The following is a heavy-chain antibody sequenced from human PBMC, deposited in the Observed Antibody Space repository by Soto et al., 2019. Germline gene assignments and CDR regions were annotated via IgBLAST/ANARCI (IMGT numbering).Heavy chain of an antibody. V-gene: IGHV3-21*01. Sequence: EVQLVESGGGLVKPGGSLRLSCAASGFTFSSYSMNWVRQAPGKGLEWISSISSSGSNIYYADSVKGRFTIFRDNAKKSLDLQMNSLRVQDTAVYYCASELDCGGDCPDSWGQGTLVTVSS. CDR2: ISSSGSNI. CDR1: GFTFSSYS. J-gene: IGHJ5*01. D-gene: IGHD2-21*02. CDR3: ASELDCGGDCPDS.